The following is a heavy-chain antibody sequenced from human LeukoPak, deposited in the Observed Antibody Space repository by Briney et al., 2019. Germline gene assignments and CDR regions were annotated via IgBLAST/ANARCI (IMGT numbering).Heavy chain of an antibody. CDR1: GLTVSSNY. D-gene: IGHD3-3*01. V-gene: IGHV3-66*01. Sequence: GGSLRLSCAASGLTVSSNYMSWVRQAPGRGLEWVSVIYSGGTTHYADSVKGGFTISRDNSKNTLHLQMNSLRAEDTAVYYCARDGSWGRSGYLPDYWGQGTLVTVSP. J-gene: IGHJ4*02. CDR2: IYSGGTT. CDR3: ARDGSWGRSGYLPDY.